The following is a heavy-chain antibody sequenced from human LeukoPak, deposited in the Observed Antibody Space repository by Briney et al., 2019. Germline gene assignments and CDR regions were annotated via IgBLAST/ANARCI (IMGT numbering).Heavy chain of an antibody. D-gene: IGHD2-15*01. J-gene: IGHJ5*02. V-gene: IGHV3-23*05. Sequence: GGSLRLSCEASGFTFSEHSMSWVRQARGKGLEWVSTIKRDGSNTYYTDSVEGRFTISRDNSKNTLYLEMNTLRAEDTAVYYCAKGGYASCFDPWGQGTQVTVSS. CDR2: IKRDGSNT. CDR3: AKGGYASCFDP. CDR1: GFTFSEHS.